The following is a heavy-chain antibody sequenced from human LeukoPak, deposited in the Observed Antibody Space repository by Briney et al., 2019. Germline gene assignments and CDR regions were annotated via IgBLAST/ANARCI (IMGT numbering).Heavy chain of an antibody. CDR2: ISGSGGST. CDR1: GFTFSSYE. V-gene: IGHV3-23*01. CDR3: ARESFAARWD. J-gene: IGHJ4*02. Sequence: GGSLRLSCAASGFTFSSYEMNWVRQAPGKGLEWVSAISGSGGSTYYADSVKGRFTISRDNSKNTLYLQMNSLRAVDTAVYYCARESFAARWDWGQGTLVTVSS. D-gene: IGHD6-6*01.